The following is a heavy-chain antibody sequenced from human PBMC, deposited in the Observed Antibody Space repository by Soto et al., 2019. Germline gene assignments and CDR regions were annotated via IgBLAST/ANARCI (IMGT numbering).Heavy chain of an antibody. D-gene: IGHD2-15*01. CDR2: VNPSGGST. CDR1: GYIVTAYS. Sequence: ASVKVSCKSSGYIVTAYSMHWVRQAPGQGLEWMGVVNPSGGSTNYAQKFQGRITMTRDTSTSTVYMDLSSLTSEDTAVYYCAREENCSDGICYSEYFQRWGKGTLVTNSP. J-gene: IGHJ1*01. V-gene: IGHV1-46*01. CDR3: AREENCSDGICYSEYFQR.